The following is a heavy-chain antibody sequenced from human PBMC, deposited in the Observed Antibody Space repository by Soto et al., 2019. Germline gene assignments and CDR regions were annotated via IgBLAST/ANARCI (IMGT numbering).Heavy chain of an antibody. CDR2: ISFDGTAT. Sequence: EVQLVESGGGLVQPGGSLRLSCAASGFSFSSSWMHWVRQAPGKGLVWVSRISFDGTATTCADAVKGRFIISRDNAKNTFILQIHNLRADDPAMYYCVRDRRLRGHPFDIWGQGTFVSVSS. CDR3: VRDRRLRGHPFDI. J-gene: IGHJ3*02. V-gene: IGHV3-74*03. D-gene: IGHD2-21*02. CDR1: GFSFSSSW.